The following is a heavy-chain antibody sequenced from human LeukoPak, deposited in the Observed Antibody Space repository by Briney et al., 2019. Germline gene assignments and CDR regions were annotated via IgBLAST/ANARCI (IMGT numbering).Heavy chain of an antibody. Sequence: GGSPRLSCAASGFTFSSYGMHWVRQAPGKGLEWVAVIWYDGSNKYYADSVKGRFTISRDNSKNTLYLQMNSLRAEDTAVYYCAKDRTPGWNFDYWGQGTLVTVSS. CDR1: GFTFSSYG. J-gene: IGHJ4*02. CDR3: AKDRTPGWNFDY. CDR2: IWYDGSNK. V-gene: IGHV3-33*06. D-gene: IGHD3-9*01.